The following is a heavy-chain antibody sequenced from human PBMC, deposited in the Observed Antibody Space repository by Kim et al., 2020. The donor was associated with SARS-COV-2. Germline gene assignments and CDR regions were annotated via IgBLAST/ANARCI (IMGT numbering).Heavy chain of an antibody. J-gene: IGHJ4*02. V-gene: IGHV4-34*01. D-gene: IGHD2-8*01. CDR3: ARGHSTRSYGFDY. Sequence: YNPSLQSRVTISVDTSKKQFSLKLGSVTAADTAVYYCARGHSTRSYGFDYWGQGTLVTVSS.